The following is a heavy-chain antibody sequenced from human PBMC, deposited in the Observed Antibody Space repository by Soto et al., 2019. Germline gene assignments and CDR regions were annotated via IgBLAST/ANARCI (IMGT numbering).Heavy chain of an antibody. CDR2: ISTSSSTI. Sequence: EVQLVESGGALVQPGGSLRLSCVGSGYTFSDYEMNWVRQAPGKGLEWVSYISTSSSTIFYADSVKGRFTISRDNVKNSVYLQMNSLRDAATAVYYCARVQRDAHTGVDPWGQGTLVTVSS. CDR1: GYTFSDYE. CDR3: ARVQRDAHTGVDP. V-gene: IGHV3-48*02. D-gene: IGHD2-2*01. J-gene: IGHJ5*02.